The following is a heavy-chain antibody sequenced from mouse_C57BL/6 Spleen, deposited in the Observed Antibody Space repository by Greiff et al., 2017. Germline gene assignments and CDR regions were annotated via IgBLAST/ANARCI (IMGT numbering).Heavy chain of an antibody. V-gene: IGHV1-18*01. D-gene: IGHD2-12*01. Sequence: EVQLQHSGPELVKPGASVKIPCKASGYTFTDYNMDWVKQSHGKSLEWIGDINPNNGGTIYNQKFKGKATLTVDKSSSTAYMELRSLTSEDTAVYYCARSRGSSYSYFDYWGQGTTLTVSS. CDR1: GYTFTDYN. J-gene: IGHJ2*01. CDR3: ARSRGSSYSYFDY. CDR2: INPNNGGT.